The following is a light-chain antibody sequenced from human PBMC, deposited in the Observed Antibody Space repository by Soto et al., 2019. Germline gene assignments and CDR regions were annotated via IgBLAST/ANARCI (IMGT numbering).Light chain of an antibody. CDR3: QQYYTTPSYT. V-gene: IGKV4-1*01. Sequence: DIVMTQSPDSLAVSLGERATINCKSSQSVLYSSNNKNYLAWYQQKPGQPPKLLIYWASTRESGVPDRFSGSGSATDFTLTISSLQAEDVAVYYCQQYYTTPSYTFGQGTKVDIK. CDR2: WAS. J-gene: IGKJ2*01. CDR1: QSVLYSSNNKNY.